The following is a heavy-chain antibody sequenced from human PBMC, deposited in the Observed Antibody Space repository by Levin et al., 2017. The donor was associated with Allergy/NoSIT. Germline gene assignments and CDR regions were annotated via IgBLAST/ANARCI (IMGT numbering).Heavy chain of an antibody. CDR3: AKVGYDFWSGYSPQSSVDY. D-gene: IGHD3-3*01. CDR1: GFTFSSYA. J-gene: IGHJ4*02. V-gene: IGHV3-23*01. CDR2: ISGSGGST. Sequence: GGSLRLSCAASGFTFSSYAMSWVRQAPGKGLEWVSAISGSGGSTYYADSVKGRFTISRDNSKNTLYLQMNSLRAEDTAVYYCAKVGYDFWSGYSPQSSVDYWGQGTLVTVSS.